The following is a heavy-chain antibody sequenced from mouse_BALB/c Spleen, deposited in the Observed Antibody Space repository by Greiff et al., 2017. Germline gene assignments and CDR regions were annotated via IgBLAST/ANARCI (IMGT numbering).Heavy chain of an antibody. Sequence: DVMLVESGGGLVKPGGSLKLSCAASGFTFSSYAMSWVRQTPEKRLEWVASISSGGSTYYPDSVKGRFTISRDNARNILYLQMSSLRSEDTAMYYCARGGVDYWGQGTSVTVSS. CDR2: ISSGGST. J-gene: IGHJ4*01. CDR1: GFTFSSYA. V-gene: IGHV5-6-5*01. CDR3: ARGGVDY.